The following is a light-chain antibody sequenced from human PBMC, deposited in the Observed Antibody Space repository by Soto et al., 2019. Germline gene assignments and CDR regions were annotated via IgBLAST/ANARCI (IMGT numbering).Light chain of an antibody. CDR1: QSVSSSY. J-gene: IGKJ1*01. CDR3: QQYGSSPLT. V-gene: IGKV3-20*01. Sequence: EIVLTQSPGTLSLSPGERATLSCRASQSVSSSYLAWYQQKPGQAPRLLIYGASSRATGIPDRFSGSASGTDFTLTISRLEPEDFAVYYCQQYGSSPLTFGQGTKVAIK. CDR2: GAS.